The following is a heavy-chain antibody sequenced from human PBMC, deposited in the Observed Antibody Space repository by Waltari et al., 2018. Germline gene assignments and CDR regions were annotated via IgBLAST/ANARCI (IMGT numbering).Heavy chain of an antibody. CDR3: ARDLSYYGGNSY. J-gene: IGHJ4*02. D-gene: IGHD4-17*01. CDR2: ISRSGGST. Sequence: EVQLLESGGGLVQPGGSLRLSCAAAGLTFTTSAMSWARQAPGKGLDWVSTISRSGGSTSSADSVKGRFTISRDNSRNTLFLQMNSLRAEDTAIYYCARDLSYYGGNSYWGQGTLVTVSS. CDR1: GLTFTTSA. V-gene: IGHV3-23*01.